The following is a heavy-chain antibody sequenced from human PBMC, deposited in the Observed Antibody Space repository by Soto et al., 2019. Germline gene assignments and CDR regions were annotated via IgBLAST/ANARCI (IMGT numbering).Heavy chain of an antibody. V-gene: IGHV3-33*01. CDR2: IWYDGSKK. D-gene: IGHD3-22*01. CDR1: GLTFSSYG. J-gene: IGHJ4*02. CDR3: ARGEVVINLYYFDY. Sequence: LRLSCAASGLTFSSYGMHWVRQAPGKGLEWVAVIWYDGSKKYYADSVKGRFTISRDNSKNTLYLQMNSLRAEDTAVYYCARGEVVINLYYFDYWGQGTLVTVSS.